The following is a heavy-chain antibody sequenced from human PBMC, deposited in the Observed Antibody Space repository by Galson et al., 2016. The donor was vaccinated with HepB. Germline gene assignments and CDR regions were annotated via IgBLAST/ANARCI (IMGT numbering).Heavy chain of an antibody. CDR2: DSMDGRRK. D-gene: IGHD2-2*01. CDR3: VQGSTAPAV. Sequence: RLSCAASGFPFSERGMHWVRPAPGKGLEWVAADSMDGRRKWYADSVKGRFTISRDNSKNILYLQMTSLRAEDTALYYCVQGSTAPAVWGKGTPVTVST. CDR1: GFPFSERG. J-gene: IGHJ6*04. V-gene: IGHV3-30*03.